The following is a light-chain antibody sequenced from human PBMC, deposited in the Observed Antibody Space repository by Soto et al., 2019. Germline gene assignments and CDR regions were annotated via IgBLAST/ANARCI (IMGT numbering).Light chain of an antibody. CDR2: DAS. V-gene: IGKV1-5*01. CDR1: QTISTW. J-gene: IGKJ1*01. CDR3: QFYGSSPRT. Sequence: DIQMTQSPSTLSASVGDRVTITCRASQTISTWLAWYQQKPGKAPALLIHDASSLQSGVPSRFSGSGSGTDFTLTVSRLEPEDFAVYYCQFYGSSPRTFGQGTKVDIK.